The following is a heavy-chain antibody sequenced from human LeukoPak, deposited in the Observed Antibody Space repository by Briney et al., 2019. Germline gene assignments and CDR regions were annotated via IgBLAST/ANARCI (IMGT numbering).Heavy chain of an antibody. J-gene: IGHJ5*02. CDR3: ARLRGATVAHNWFDP. V-gene: IGHV4-38-2*02. D-gene: IGHD6-19*01. Sequence: SDTLSLTCTVSGYSISSGYYWGWIRQPPGKGLEWFGSRHHSGSTYYNPSLKSRVTISLDTSKNQFSLKLSSVTAADTAVYYCARLRGATVAHNWFDPWGQGTLVTVSS. CDR2: RHHSGST. CDR1: GYSISSGYY.